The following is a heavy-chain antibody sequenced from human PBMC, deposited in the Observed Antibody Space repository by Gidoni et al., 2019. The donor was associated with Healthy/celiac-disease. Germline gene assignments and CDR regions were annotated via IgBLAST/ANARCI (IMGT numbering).Heavy chain of an antibody. CDR3: AKDPPYYYDSSGDLDY. CDR1: GFTFSSYA. CDR2: ISGSGGST. Sequence: EVQLLESGGGLVQPGGSLRLSCAASGFTFSSYAMSWVRQAPGKGLDWVSAISGSGGSTYYADSVKGRFTISRDNSKNTLYLQMNSLRAEDTAVYYCAKDPPYYYDSSGDLDYWGQGTLVTVSS. J-gene: IGHJ4*02. D-gene: IGHD3-22*01. V-gene: IGHV3-23*01.